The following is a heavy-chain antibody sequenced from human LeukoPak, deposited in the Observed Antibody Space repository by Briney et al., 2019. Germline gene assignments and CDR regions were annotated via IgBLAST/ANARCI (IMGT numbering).Heavy chain of an antibody. D-gene: IGHD6-13*01. J-gene: IGHJ5*02. CDR2: FDPEDGET. CDR1: GYTLTELS. CDR3: ATLLLSSWYPRWFDP. Sequence: SVTVSCTVSGYTLTELSMHWVPQAPGKGLEWMGGFDPEDGETIYAQKFQGRVTMTEDTSTDTAYMELSSLRSEDTAVYYCATLLLSSWYPRWFDPWGQGTLVTVSS. V-gene: IGHV1-24*01.